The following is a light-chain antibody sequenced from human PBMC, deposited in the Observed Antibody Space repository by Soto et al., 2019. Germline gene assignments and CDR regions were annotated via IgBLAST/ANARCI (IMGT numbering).Light chain of an antibody. CDR1: QSVSRNF. Sequence: EIVLAQSPGTLSLSPGERATLSCRASQSVSRNFLAWYQQKPGQAPRLLIYGASRRATGIPDRFSGSGSGTDFTLTITRLEPEDFAVYYCQQYGSSPRLTFGGGTKVDIK. V-gene: IGKV3-20*01. CDR3: QQYGSSPRLT. CDR2: GAS. J-gene: IGKJ4*01.